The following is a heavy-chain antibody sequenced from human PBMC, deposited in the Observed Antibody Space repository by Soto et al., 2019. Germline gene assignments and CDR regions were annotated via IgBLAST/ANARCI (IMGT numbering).Heavy chain of an antibody. CDR2: IIPMFGRP. J-gene: IGHJ5*02. CDR3: ATERGPSYGLGRGHPFDP. CDR1: GGTFSTYA. D-gene: IGHD3-10*01. V-gene: IGHV1-69*01. Sequence: QVHLVQSGAEVKKPGSSVTVSCKASGGTFSTYAIGWVRQVPGQGLEWMGGIIPMFGRPNYAQKFQDRVTMTADESTTTAYMERRSLRSEDTAIYYCATERGPSYGLGRGHPFDPWGQGTLVTVSS.